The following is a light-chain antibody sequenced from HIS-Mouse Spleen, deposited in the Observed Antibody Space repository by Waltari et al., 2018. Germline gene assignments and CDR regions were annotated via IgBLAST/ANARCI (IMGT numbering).Light chain of an antibody. V-gene: IGKV3-15*01. Sequence: EIVMTQSPATLSVSPGERATLSCRASQSVSSNLAWYQQKPGQAPRLLIYGASTRATGIPARCSGSGSGTEFTLTISSMQSEDFAVYYCQQYNNWSFTFGPGTKVDIK. CDR3: QQYNNWSFT. CDR2: GAS. J-gene: IGKJ3*01. CDR1: QSVSSN.